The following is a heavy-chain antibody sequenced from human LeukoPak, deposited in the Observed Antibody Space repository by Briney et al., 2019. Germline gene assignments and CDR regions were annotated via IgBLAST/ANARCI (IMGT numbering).Heavy chain of an antibody. CDR2: ISYDGSNK. Sequence: GGSLRISCAASGFTFSSYAMHWVRQAPGKGLEWGAVISYDGSNKYYADSVKGRFTISRDNSTNTLYLQMNSLRAEDTAVYYCARDRSTYYDSSGYTDYWGQGTLVTVSS. D-gene: IGHD3-22*01. J-gene: IGHJ4*02. CDR3: ARDRSTYYDSSGYTDY. CDR1: GFTFSSYA. V-gene: IGHV3-30-3*01.